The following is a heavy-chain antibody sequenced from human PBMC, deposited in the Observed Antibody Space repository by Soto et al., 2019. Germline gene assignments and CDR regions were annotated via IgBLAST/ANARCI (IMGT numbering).Heavy chain of an antibody. CDR1: GDSISSGFYY. CDR3: AKHDYGGNYFDY. J-gene: IGHJ4*02. D-gene: IGHD4-17*01. V-gene: IGHV4-31*03. Sequence: QVQLQESGPGLVKPSQTLSLTCTVSGDSISSGFYYWSWIRQHPGKGLEWIGYIHYSGSTYYNPSLKSRVTISVDTSKNQFSLKLSSVTAADTAVYYCAKHDYGGNYFDYWGQGTLVTVSS. CDR2: IHYSGST.